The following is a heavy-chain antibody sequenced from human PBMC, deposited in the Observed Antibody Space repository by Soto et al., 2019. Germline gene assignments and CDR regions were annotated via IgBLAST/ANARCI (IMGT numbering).Heavy chain of an antibody. Sequence: ASVKVSCKASGGTFSSYAISWVRQAPGQGLEWMGGIIPIFGTANYAQKFQGRVTITADESTSTAYMELSSLRSEDTAVYYCASSSFSGYYYLSSPFDYWGQGTLVTVSS. J-gene: IGHJ4*02. V-gene: IGHV1-69*13. CDR2: IIPIFGTA. CDR3: ASSSFSGYYYLSSPFDY. CDR1: GGTFSSYA. D-gene: IGHD3-22*01.